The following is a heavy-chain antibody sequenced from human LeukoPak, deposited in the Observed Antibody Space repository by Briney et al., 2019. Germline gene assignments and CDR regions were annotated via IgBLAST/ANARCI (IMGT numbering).Heavy chain of an antibody. Sequence: PSETLSLTCTVSGGSISSYYWSWIRQPPGKGLEWIAYISDIGSINYNPSLKSRVTISLETSKNQFSLRLSSVTAADTAVYYCAGHHPRNTVDFWGQGTLVTVSS. CDR2: ISDIGSI. CDR1: GGSISSYY. D-gene: IGHD2/OR15-2a*01. CDR3: AGHHPRNTVDF. V-gene: IGHV4-59*08. J-gene: IGHJ4*02.